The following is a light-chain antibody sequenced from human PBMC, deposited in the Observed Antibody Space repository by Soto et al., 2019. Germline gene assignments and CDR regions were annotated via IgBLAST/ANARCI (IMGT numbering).Light chain of an antibody. CDR2: GAS. V-gene: IGKV3-15*01. CDR3: QQYNNWPLYT. Sequence: EIVMTQSPPTLSVSPGERATLSCRASQSLSSNLAWYQQKPGQAPRLLIYGASTRATGIPARFSGSGSATEFTLTISSLQSEDFAVYYCQQYNNWPLYTFGQGTKLEIK. CDR1: QSLSSN. J-gene: IGKJ2*01.